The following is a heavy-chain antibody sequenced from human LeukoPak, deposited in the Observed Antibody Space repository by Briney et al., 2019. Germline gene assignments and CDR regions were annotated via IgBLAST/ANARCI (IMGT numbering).Heavy chain of an antibody. D-gene: IGHD2-2*01. V-gene: IGHV3-30*04. CDR2: ISYDGSNK. Sequence: PGGSLRLSSAASGFTFSSYAMHWVRQAPGKGLEWVAVISYDGSNKYYVDSVKGRFTISRDNSKNTLYLQMNSLRAEDTAVYYCATTLGYCSSTSCHLGYWGQGTLVTVSS. CDR1: GFTFSSYA. J-gene: IGHJ4*02. CDR3: ATTLGYCSSTSCHLGY.